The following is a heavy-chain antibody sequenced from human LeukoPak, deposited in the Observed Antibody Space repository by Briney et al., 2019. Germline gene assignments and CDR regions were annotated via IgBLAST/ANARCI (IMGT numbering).Heavy chain of an antibody. CDR2: ISGSGGST. Sequence: PGGSLRLSCAASGFTFSSYAMSWVRQAPGKGLEWVSVISGSGGSTHYADSVKGRFTISRDNPKNTLYLQMNSLRAEDTAVYYCASGGADGDYWDSQFDYWGQGTLVTVSS. D-gene: IGHD4-17*01. J-gene: IGHJ4*02. CDR3: ASGGADGDYWDSQFDY. CDR1: GFTFSSYA. V-gene: IGHV3-23*01.